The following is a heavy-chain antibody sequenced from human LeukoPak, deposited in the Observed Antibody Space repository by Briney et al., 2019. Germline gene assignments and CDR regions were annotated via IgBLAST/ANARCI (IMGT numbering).Heavy chain of an antibody. CDR3: AKDISNYDFWSGFYT. D-gene: IGHD3-3*01. Sequence: GGSLRLSCAASGFTFDGYAMHWVRQAPGKGLEWVSLISGDGGSTYYADSVKGRFTISRDNSKNSLYLQMNSLRTEDTALYYCAKDISNYDFWSGFYTWGQGTLVTVSS. CDR1: GFTFDGYA. V-gene: IGHV3-43*02. CDR2: ISGDGGST. J-gene: IGHJ5*02.